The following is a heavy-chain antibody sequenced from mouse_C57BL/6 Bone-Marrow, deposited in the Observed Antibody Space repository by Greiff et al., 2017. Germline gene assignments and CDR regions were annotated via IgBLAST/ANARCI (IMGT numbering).Heavy chain of an antibody. CDR1: GFSLTSYG. CDR2: RWGDGST. V-gene: IGHV2-3*01. D-gene: IGHD2-1*01. J-gene: IGHJ3*01. Sequence: VQLQQSGPGLVAPSQSLSITCTVSGFSLTSYGVSWVRQPPGKGLEWLGVRWGDGSTNYHSALISRPSISKDNSKSQVFLKLNSLQTDDTATYYCAKHGKGAWFAYWGQGTLVTVSA. CDR3: AKHGKGAWFAY.